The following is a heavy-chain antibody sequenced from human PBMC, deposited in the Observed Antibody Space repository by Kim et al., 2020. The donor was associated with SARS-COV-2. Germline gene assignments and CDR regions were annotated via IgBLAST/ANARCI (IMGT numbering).Heavy chain of an antibody. V-gene: IGHV3-21*01. J-gene: IGHJ6*02. CDR3: VREDRSANYYGLDV. CDR1: GFTFSSYS. Sequence: GGSLRLSCAASGFTFSSYSMIWVRQAPGKGLEWVSTITTDSNYIYYATSVKGRFTISRDNARHSLFLQMNSLRVDDTAVYYCVREDRSANYYGLDVWGQGTPVTVSS. CDR2: ITTDSNYI.